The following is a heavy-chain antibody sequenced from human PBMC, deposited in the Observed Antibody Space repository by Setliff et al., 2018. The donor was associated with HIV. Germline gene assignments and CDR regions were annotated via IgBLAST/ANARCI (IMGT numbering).Heavy chain of an antibody. CDR1: GGFISNTY. CDR2: VYYTGAS. V-gene: IGHV4-59*12. D-gene: IGHD3-3*01. CDR3: ARGGGFWSGQLDF. J-gene: IGHJ4*02. Sequence: LTCTVSGGFISNTYWSWIRQPPGKGLEWLGFVYYTGASDYNPSFKSRLTISLDTSRTHFSLKLTSVTAADTAVYYCARGGGFWSGQLDFWGQGTLVTVSS.